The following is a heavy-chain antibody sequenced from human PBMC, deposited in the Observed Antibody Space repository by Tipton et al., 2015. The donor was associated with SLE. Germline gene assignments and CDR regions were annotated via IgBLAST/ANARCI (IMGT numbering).Heavy chain of an antibody. Sequence: TLSLTCTVSGGSISSSSYYWGWIRQPPGKGLEYIGSIYYSGSNYKPSLKSRVTISVDTSKNQFFLKVSSVTAADTAVYYCVRRAAHYDESSGLHFWFDYWGQGTPVTVSS. D-gene: IGHD3-22*01. J-gene: IGHJ4*02. CDR2: IYYSGS. CDR1: GGSISSSSYY. CDR3: VRRAAHYDESSGLHFWFDY. V-gene: IGHV4-39*01.